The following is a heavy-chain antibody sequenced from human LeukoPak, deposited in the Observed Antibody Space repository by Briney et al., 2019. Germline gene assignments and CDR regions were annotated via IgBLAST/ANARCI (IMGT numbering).Heavy chain of an antibody. V-gene: IGHV3-53*01. Sequence: GGSLRLSCAASGFTVSSNYMSWVRQAPGKGLQWVSVIYSGAGTYYADSVKGRFTISRDNSKNTLYLQMNSLRAEDSPVYFCASQLLNPYSFDHWGQGTLVTVSS. CDR1: GFTVSSNY. CDR3: ASQLLNPYSFDH. D-gene: IGHD2-2*02. J-gene: IGHJ4*02. CDR2: IYSGAGT.